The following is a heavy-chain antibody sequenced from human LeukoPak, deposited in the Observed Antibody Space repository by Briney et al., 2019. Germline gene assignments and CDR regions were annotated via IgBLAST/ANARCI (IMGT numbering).Heavy chain of an antibody. V-gene: IGHV4-34*01. Sequence: PSETLSLTCAVYGGSFSGYYWSWIRQPPGKGLEWIGEINHSGSTNYNPSLKSRVTISVDTSKNQFSLKLSSVTAADTAVYYCGSIYIVGATPFDYWGQGTLVTVSS. CDR2: INHSGST. D-gene: IGHD1-26*01. J-gene: IGHJ4*02. CDR1: GGSFSGYY. CDR3: GSIYIVGATPFDY.